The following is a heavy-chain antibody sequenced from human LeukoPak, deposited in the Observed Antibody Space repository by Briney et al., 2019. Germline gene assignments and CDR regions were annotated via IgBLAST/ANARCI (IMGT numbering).Heavy chain of an antibody. J-gene: IGHJ6*03. D-gene: IGHD2-15*01. CDR2: ISSSSSYI. CDR3: ARGRGACSGGSCPFTTYMDV. CDR1: GFTFSSYS. V-gene: IGHV3-21*01. Sequence: GGSLRLSCAASGFTFSSYSMNWVRQAPGKGLEWVSSISSSSSYIYYADSVKGRFTISRDNAKNSLYLQMNSLRAEDTAVYYCARGRGACSGGSCPFTTYMDVWGKGTTVTVSS.